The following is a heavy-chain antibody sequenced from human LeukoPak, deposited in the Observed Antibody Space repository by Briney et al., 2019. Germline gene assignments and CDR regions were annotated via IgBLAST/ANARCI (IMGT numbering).Heavy chain of an antibody. D-gene: IGHD6-19*01. CDR2: ISAYNGNT. V-gene: IGHV1-18*01. Sequence: GASVKVSCKASGYTFTSYGISWVRQAPGQGLEWMGWISAYNGNTNYAQKLQGRVTMTTDTSTSTAYMELRSLRSDDTAVYYCARDPPAAVAGTFWDHWGQGTLVTVSS. CDR1: GYTFTSYG. J-gene: IGHJ4*02. CDR3: ARDPPAAVAGTFWDH.